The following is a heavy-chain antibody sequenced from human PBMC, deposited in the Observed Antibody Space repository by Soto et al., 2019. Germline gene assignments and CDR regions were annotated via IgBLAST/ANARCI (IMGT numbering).Heavy chain of an antibody. Sequence: PGGSLRLSCAASGFTFSTYWMNWVRQAPGKGLEWVANIKQDGSEKYYVDSVKGRFAISRDNAKDSLFLQMNNLRAEDTAVYYCVRDWSTFWGMDVWGQETTVTVSS. CDR3: VRDWSTFWGMDV. CDR2: IKQDGSEK. J-gene: IGHJ6*02. V-gene: IGHV3-7*01. CDR1: GFTFSTYW.